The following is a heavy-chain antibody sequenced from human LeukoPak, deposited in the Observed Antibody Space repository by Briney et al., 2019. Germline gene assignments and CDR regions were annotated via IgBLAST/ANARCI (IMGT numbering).Heavy chain of an antibody. D-gene: IGHD4-17*01. CDR3: ARDKGGYSDFIDY. CDR2: ISGSGGST. V-gene: IGHV3-23*01. Sequence: GGSLRLSCAASGFTFSNAWMSWVRQAPGKGLEWVSAISGSGGSTYYADSVKGRFTISRDNSKNTLYLQMDSLRAEDTAVYSCARDKGGYSDFIDYWGQGTLVTVSS. CDR1: GFTFSNAW. J-gene: IGHJ4*02.